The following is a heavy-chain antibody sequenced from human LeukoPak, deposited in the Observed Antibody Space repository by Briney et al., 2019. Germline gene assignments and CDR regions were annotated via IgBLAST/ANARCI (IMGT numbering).Heavy chain of an antibody. CDR1: GFTFDTYW. CDR3: ARALYGGNSNFNY. J-gene: IGHJ4*02. V-gene: IGHV3-7*01. D-gene: IGHD4-23*01. Sequence: GGSLRLSCVASGFTFDTYWMTWVRQAPGKGLEWVANIKQDGSEKHYVDSVKGRFTISRDNAKNSLFLQMNSLRAEDTAVYHCARALYGGNSNFNYWGQGTLVTVSS. CDR2: IKQDGSEK.